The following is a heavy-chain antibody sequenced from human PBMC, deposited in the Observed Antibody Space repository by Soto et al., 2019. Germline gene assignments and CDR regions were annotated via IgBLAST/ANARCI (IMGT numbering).Heavy chain of an antibody. J-gene: IGHJ4*02. CDR2: IYQSGGT. CDR1: GGSIGSGGYS. Sequence: SETLSLTCAVSGGSIGSGGYSWSWIRQPPGKGLEWIGYIYQSGGTYYNPSLKSRVTISENRSKNQFSLILNSVTAADTAVYYCARDGPTFSGSYYLYWGQGTLVTVSS. D-gene: IGHD1-26*01. V-gene: IGHV4-30-2*01. CDR3: ARDGPTFSGSYYLY.